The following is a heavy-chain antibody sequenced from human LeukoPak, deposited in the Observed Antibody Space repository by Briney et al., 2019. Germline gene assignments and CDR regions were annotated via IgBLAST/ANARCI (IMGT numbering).Heavy chain of an antibody. Sequence: GGSLRLSCAASGFTFSNFWMAWVRQAPGKGLEWVANIKQDGSIQYYGDSVKGRFTISRDNARNSLYLQMNSLRAEDTALYHCATSYDSSGCDWGQGTLVTVSS. CDR1: GFTFSNFW. J-gene: IGHJ4*02. CDR3: ATSYDSSGCD. D-gene: IGHD3-22*01. CDR2: IKQDGSIQ. V-gene: IGHV3-7*01.